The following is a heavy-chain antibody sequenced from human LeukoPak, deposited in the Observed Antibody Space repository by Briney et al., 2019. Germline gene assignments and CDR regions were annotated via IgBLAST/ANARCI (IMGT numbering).Heavy chain of an antibody. CDR1: GFTFSSYA. CDR2: ISGSGGST. Sequence: GGSLRLSCAASGFTFSSYAMSWVRQAPGKGLEWVSAISGSGGSTYYADSVKGRFTISRDNSKNTLYQQMNSLRAEDTAVYYCAKGHGITGQFDYWGQGTLVTVSS. J-gene: IGHJ4*02. V-gene: IGHV3-23*01. D-gene: IGHD1-20*01. CDR3: AKGHGITGQFDY.